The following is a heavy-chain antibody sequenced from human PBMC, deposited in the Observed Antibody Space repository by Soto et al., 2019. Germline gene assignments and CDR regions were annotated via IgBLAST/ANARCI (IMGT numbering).Heavy chain of an antibody. J-gene: IGHJ4*02. Sequence: SETLSLTCTVSGGSISSYYWSWIRQPPGKGLEWIGYIYYSGSTNYNPSLKSRVTISVDTSKSQFSLKLSSVTAADTAVYYCARGIDGYDDVYYFDYWGQGTLVTVSS. CDR3: ARGIDGYDDVYYFDY. CDR2: IYYSGST. V-gene: IGHV4-59*08. D-gene: IGHD5-12*01. CDR1: GGSISSYY.